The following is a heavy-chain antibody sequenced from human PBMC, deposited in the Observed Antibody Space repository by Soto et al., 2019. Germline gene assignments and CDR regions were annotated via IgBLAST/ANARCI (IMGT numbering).Heavy chain of an antibody. D-gene: IGHD3-3*01. Sequence: SGPTLVNPTQTLTLTCTFSGFSLSTSGMCVSWIRQPPGKALEWLALIDWDDDKYYSTSLKTRLTISKDTSKNQVVLTMTNMDPVDTATYYCARIQHNYHFWSGKPAYSYYAMEVWGQGT. CDR2: IDWDDDK. J-gene: IGHJ6*02. CDR3: ARIQHNYHFWSGKPAYSYYAMEV. CDR1: GFSLSTSGMC. V-gene: IGHV2-70*01.